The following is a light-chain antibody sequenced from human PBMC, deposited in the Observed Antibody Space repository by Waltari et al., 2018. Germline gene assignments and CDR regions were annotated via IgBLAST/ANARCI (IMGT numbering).Light chain of an antibody. J-gene: IGLJ1*01. Sequence: QSALTQPPSASGSPGPSVPISCTGTSGDVGGYNYVSWYQQHPGKAPRPMLYAVSNRPSGVPDRFSGSKSGNTASLTVSGLQAEDEADYYCSSYAGSNTFVFGAGTRVTVL. CDR3: SSYAGSNTFV. CDR1: SGDVGGYNY. V-gene: IGLV2-8*01. CDR2: AVS.